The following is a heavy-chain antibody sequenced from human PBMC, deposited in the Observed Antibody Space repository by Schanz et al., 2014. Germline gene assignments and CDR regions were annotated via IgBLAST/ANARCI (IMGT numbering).Heavy chain of an antibody. J-gene: IGHJ4*02. CDR1: GFTFSSYA. D-gene: IGHD3-3*01. CDR2: ISFDGSKK. Sequence: VQLLESGGGLVQPGGSLRLSCAASGFTFSSYAMSWVRQAPGKGLEWVAVISFDGSKKYYADSVKGRFAISRDNSKNTVYLQMNSLRPEDTAVYYCARDKGGYYPFDYWGQGTLVTVSS. V-gene: IGHV3-30*09. CDR3: ARDKGGYYPFDY.